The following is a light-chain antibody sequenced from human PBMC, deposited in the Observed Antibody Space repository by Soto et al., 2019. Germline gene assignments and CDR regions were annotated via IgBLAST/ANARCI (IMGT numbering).Light chain of an antibody. J-gene: IGLJ3*02. CDR3: QSYDDSLTGVVV. V-gene: IGLV1-40*01. Sequence: QAVVTQPPSVSGAPGQRVTISCTGSSSNIGTFDVHWYQQLPGTAPKVLIYANTHRPSGVPDRFSASKSGTSASLAITGLQAEDEADYHCQSYDDSLTGVVVFGGGTKLTVL. CDR2: ANT. CDR1: SSNIGTFD.